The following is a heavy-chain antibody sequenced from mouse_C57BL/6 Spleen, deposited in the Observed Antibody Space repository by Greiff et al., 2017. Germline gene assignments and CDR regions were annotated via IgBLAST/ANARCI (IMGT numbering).Heavy chain of an antibody. V-gene: IGHV5-17*01. Sequence: EVKLMESGGGLVKPGGSLKLSCAASGFTFSDYGMHWVRQAPEKGLEWVAYISSGSSTIYYADTVKGRFTISRDNAKNTLFLQMTSLRSEDTAMYYCARQDAYWYFDVWGTGTTVTVSS. CDR1: GFTFSDYG. CDR2: ISSGSSTI. J-gene: IGHJ1*03. CDR3: ARQDAYWYFDV.